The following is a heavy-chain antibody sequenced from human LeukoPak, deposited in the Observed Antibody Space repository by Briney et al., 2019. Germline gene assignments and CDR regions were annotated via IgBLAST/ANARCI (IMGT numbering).Heavy chain of an antibody. D-gene: IGHD3-22*01. Sequence: SETLSLTCTVSGGSISSYYWSWIRQPPGKGLEWIGYIYYSGSTNYNPSLKSRVTTSVDTSKNQFSLKLSSVTAADTAVYYCARDGSGYDYWGQGTLVTVSS. V-gene: IGHV4-59*01. CDR1: GGSISSYY. CDR3: ARDGSGYDY. J-gene: IGHJ4*02. CDR2: IYYSGST.